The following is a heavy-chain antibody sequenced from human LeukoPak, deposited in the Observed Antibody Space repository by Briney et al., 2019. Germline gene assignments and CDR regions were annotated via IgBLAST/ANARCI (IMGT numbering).Heavy chain of an antibody. CDR2: ISYDGSNK. CDR3: ARVRGSGSQPFDY. J-gene: IGHJ4*02. Sequence: SGGSLRLSCAASGFTFSSYAMHWVRQAPGKGLEWVAVISYDGSNKYYADSVKGRFTISRDNSKNTLYLQTNSLRAEDTAVYYCARVRGSGSQPFDYWGQGTLVTVSS. V-gene: IGHV3-30*04. CDR1: GFTFSSYA. D-gene: IGHD3-22*01.